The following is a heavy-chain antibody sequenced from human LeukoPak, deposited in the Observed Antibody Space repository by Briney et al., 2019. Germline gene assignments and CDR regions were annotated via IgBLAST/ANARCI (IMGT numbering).Heavy chain of an antibody. J-gene: IGHJ4*02. V-gene: IGHV4-39*02. CDR1: GGSISSSSYY. CDR2: IYYSGST. CDR3: ARDQGLTYYYGSGSYIVGYFDY. Sequence: SETLSLTCTVSGGSISSSSYYWGWIRQPPGKGLEWIGSIYYSGSTYYNPSLKSRVTISVDTSKNQFSLKLSSVTAADTAVYCCARDQGLTYYYGSGSYIVGYFDYWGQGTLVTVSS. D-gene: IGHD3-10*01.